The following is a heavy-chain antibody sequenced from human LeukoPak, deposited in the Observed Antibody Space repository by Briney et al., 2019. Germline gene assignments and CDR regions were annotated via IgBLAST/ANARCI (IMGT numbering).Heavy chain of an antibody. D-gene: IGHD6-19*01. CDR3: ARGFLGGTDQYFDS. CDR2: IGGGGPTT. CDR1: GFTFSTYA. Sequence: GGSLRLSCAASGFTFSTYAMNWVRQAPAKGLEWVSTIGGGGPTTDYADSVKDRFTISRDNSKNTLYLQMNRLRAEDTAVYFCARGFLGGTDQYFDSWGQGTLVTVSS. J-gene: IGHJ4*02. V-gene: IGHV3-23*01.